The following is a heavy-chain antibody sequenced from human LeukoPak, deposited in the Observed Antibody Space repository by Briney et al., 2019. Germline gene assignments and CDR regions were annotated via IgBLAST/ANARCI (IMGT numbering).Heavy chain of an antibody. CDR3: ARPGEQLFFDY. CDR1: GYSFTSYW. D-gene: IGHD6-6*01. Sequence: GESLKISCKGSGYSFTSYWIGWVRQMPGKGLEWMGIIHPGDSDTRYSPSFRGQVIISVDKSITIAYLQWSSLKASDTAMYYCARPGEQLFFDYWGQGTLVTVSS. V-gene: IGHV5-51*01. J-gene: IGHJ4*02. CDR2: IHPGDSDT.